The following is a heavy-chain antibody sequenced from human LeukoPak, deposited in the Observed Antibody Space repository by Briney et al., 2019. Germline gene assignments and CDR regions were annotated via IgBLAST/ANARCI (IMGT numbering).Heavy chain of an antibody. CDR1: GFTFSNYA. CDR3: GNGLGALDY. V-gene: IGHV3-23*01. J-gene: IGHJ4*02. D-gene: IGHD3/OR15-3a*01. CDR2: ISVSVGST. Sequence: GGSLRVSCAASGFTFSNYAMSWVRQAPGKGLEWVSGISVSVGSTYYADSVKGRVTISRDNSKNTLYLQMNTLRAEDTAVYYCGNGLGALDYWGQGTLVTVSS.